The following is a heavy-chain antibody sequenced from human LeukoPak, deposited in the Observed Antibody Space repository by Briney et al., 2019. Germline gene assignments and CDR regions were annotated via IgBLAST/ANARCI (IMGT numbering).Heavy chain of an antibody. CDR3: ATGYSSSWYEADWYFDL. CDR1: GGTFSSYA. D-gene: IGHD6-13*01. V-gene: IGHV1-69*13. CDR2: IIPIFGTA. Sequence: ASVKVSCKASGGTFSSYAISWVRQAPGQGLEWMGGIIPIFGTANYAQKFQGRVTITADESTSTAYMELSSLRSEDTAVYYCATGYSSSWYEADWYFDLWGRGTLVTVSS. J-gene: IGHJ2*01.